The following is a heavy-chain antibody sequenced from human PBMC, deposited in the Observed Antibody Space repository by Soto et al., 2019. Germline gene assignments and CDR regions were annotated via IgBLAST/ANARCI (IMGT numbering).Heavy chain of an antibody. CDR3: ARSGDYDYRGYYFYFES. J-gene: IGHJ4*02. Sequence: QVQLQESGPGLVKPSGTLSLTCAVSGGSISTSNWWSWVRQSPGKGLEGFGEIYHSGSTRYNPSLLSRVTLSVDKSKNQLSANPTSVTAADTAVYHCARSGDYDYRGYYFYFESWGQGTLVTVYS. V-gene: IGHV4-4*02. D-gene: IGHD3-22*01. CDR1: GGSISTSNW. CDR2: IYHSGST.